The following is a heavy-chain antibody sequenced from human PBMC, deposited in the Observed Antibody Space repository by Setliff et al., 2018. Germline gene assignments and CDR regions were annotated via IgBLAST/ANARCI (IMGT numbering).Heavy chain of an antibody. CDR3: ARGRGYCSSTSCSTYYYYGMDV. CDR2: FYHSGST. J-gene: IGHJ6*02. Sequence: SETLSLTCTVSGGSISNNTYYWGWIRQAPGKGLEWIGSFYHSGSTNYNPSLKSRVTISVDTSKNQFSLKLSSVTAADTAVYYCARGRGYCSSTSCSTYYYYGMDVWGQGTTVTVSS. CDR1: GGSISNNTYY. V-gene: IGHV4-39*07. D-gene: IGHD2-2*01.